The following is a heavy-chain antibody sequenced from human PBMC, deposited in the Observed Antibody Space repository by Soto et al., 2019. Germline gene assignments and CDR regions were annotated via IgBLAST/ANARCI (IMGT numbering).Heavy chain of an antibody. Sequence: PGESLKISCKGFGYNFAKSWIGWVRQMPGKGLEWMGNIYPGDSETRNSPSFQGQVTISADKSISTAYLQWSSLKASDTAIYYCARPLGPGAFEILGQGTMVTVSS. CDR2: IYPGDSET. CDR3: ARPLGPGAFEI. V-gene: IGHV5-51*01. CDR1: GYNFAKSW. J-gene: IGHJ3*02.